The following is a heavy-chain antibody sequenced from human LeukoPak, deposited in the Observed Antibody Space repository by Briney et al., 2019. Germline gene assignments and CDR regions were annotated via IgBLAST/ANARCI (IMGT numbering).Heavy chain of an antibody. J-gene: IGHJ6*04. D-gene: IGHD3-10*02. CDR3: AELGITMIGGV. Sequence: PGGSLRLSCAASGFTFSSYEMNWVRQAPGKGLEWVSYTSSSGSTIYYADSVKGRFTISRDNAKNSLYLQMNSPRAEDTAVYYCAELGITMIGGVWGKGTTVTISS. CDR2: TSSSGSTI. V-gene: IGHV3-48*03. CDR1: GFTFSSYE.